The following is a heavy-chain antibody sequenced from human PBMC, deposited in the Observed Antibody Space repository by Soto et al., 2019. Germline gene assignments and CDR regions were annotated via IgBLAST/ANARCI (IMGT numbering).Heavy chain of an antibody. CDR1: GYTFTGYY. Sequence: ASVKISCKASGYTFTGYYMHWVRQAPGQGLEWMGWINPNSGGTKYAQKFQGRVTMTRDTSISTAYMELSRLRSDDTAVYYCARRVPAAIRVDWFDPWGEGTLVTVS. V-gene: IGHV1-2*02. CDR2: INPNSGGT. CDR3: ARRVPAAIRVDWFDP. J-gene: IGHJ5*02. D-gene: IGHD2-2*02.